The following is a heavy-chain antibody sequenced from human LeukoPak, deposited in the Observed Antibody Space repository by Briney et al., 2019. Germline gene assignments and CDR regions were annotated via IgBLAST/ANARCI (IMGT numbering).Heavy chain of an antibody. J-gene: IGHJ4*02. CDR1: GFTFGDYA. CDR3: TRDAALSYYGSGGYMPWFDY. Sequence: GGSLRLSCTASGFTFGDYAMSWFRQAPGKGLEWVGFIRSKAYGGTTEYAASVKGRFTISRDDSKSIAYLQMNSLKTEDTAVYYCTRDAALSYYGSGGYMPWFDYWGQGTLVTASS. V-gene: IGHV3-49*03. D-gene: IGHD3-10*01. CDR2: IRSKAYGGTT.